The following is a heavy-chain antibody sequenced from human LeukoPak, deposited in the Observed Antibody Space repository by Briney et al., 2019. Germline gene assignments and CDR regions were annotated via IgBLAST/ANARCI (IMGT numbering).Heavy chain of an antibody. CDR1: GFIFSSYA. D-gene: IGHD3-22*01. CDR2: ISGSGGST. V-gene: IGHV3-23*01. J-gene: IGHJ4*02. CDR3: ARAYHYDSSGYSFGY. Sequence: GGSLRLSCVASGFIFSSYAMSWVRQAPGKGLEWVSAISGSGGSTYYADSVKGRFTISRDNSKNTLYLQMNGLRAEDTAVYYCARAYHYDSSGYSFGYWGQGTLVTVSS.